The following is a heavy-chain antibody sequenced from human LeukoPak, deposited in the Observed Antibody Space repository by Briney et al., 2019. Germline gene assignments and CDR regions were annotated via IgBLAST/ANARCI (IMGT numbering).Heavy chain of an antibody. CDR2: INSDGSST. J-gene: IGHJ4*02. D-gene: IGHD1-26*01. CDR3: ASIVRATTGLDC. CDR1: GFTFSSYW. Sequence: PGGSLRLSCAASGFTFSSYWMHWVRQAPGKGLVWVSRINSDGSSTNYADSVKGRFTISRDNAKNTLYLQMNSLRAEDTAVYYCASIVRATTGLDCWGQGTLVTVSS. V-gene: IGHV3-74*01.